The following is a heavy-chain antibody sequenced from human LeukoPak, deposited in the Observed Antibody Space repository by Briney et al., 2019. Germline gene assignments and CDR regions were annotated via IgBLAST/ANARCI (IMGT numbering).Heavy chain of an antibody. CDR2: INPNSGGT. CDR3: ARVAGTTVTHPFDY. Sequence: ASVKVSCKASGYTFTGYYMHWVRQAPGQGLEWMGWINPNSGGTNYAQKFQGRVTMTRDTSISTAYMELSRLRSDDTAVYYCARVAGTTVTHPFDYWGQGTLATVSS. D-gene: IGHD4-17*01. J-gene: IGHJ4*02. CDR1: GYTFTGYY. V-gene: IGHV1-2*02.